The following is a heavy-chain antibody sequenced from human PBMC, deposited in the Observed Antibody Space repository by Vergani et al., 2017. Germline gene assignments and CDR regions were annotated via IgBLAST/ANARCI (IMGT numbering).Heavy chain of an antibody. D-gene: IGHD6-6*01. Sequence: EVQLLESGGGLVQPGGSLRLSCVASGFTSAGYAMHWVRQAPGKGLEWVSGISWNSNSIGYADSVKGRFTISRDNAKNSLYLQMNSLRAEDTALYYCAKDLGTSSGGGWCDPWGQGTLVTVSS. CDR2: ISWNSNSI. CDR3: AKDLGTSSGGGWCDP. CDR1: GFTSAGYA. V-gene: IGHV3-9*02. J-gene: IGHJ5*02.